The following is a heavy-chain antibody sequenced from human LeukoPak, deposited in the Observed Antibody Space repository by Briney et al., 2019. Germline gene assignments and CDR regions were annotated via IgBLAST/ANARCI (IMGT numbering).Heavy chain of an antibody. CDR2: IYYSGST. Sequence: SETLSLTCTVSGGSISSGGYYWSWVRQHPGKGLEWIGYIYYSGSTYYNPSLKSRVTISVDTSKSQFSLKLSSVTAADTAVYYCARGDGDHNYWGQGTLVTVSS. J-gene: IGHJ4*02. CDR3: ARGDGDHNY. CDR1: GGSISSGGYY. D-gene: IGHD4-17*01. V-gene: IGHV4-31*03.